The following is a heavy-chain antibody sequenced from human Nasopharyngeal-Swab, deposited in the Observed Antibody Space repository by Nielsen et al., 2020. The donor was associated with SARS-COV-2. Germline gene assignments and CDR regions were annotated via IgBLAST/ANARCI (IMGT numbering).Heavy chain of an antibody. CDR3: ARDGPYSSGLFDY. D-gene: IGHD6-19*01. J-gene: IGHJ4*02. V-gene: IGHV3-30*04. Sequence: GESLKISCAASGFTFSSYAMHWVRQAPGKGLEWVAVISYDGSNKYYADSVKGRFTISRDNSKNTLYLQMSSLRAEDTAVYYCARDGPYSSGLFDYWGQGTLVTVSS. CDR2: ISYDGSNK. CDR1: GFTFSSYA.